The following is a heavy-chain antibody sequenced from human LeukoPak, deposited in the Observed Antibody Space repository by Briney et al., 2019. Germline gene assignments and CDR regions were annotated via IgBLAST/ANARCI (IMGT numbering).Heavy chain of an antibody. CDR1: GFTFSSYS. CDR2: ISSRNTSI. J-gene: IGHJ6*03. Sequence: GGSLRLSCAASGFTFSSYSFNWVRQSPGKGLEWVSYISSRNTSIYYSDSVKGRFTISRDNARNSLYLQMNSLRAEDTAVYYCARDPSSSPPYYFYYYYMDVWGKGTTVTVSS. CDR3: ARDPSSSPPYYFYYYYMDV. V-gene: IGHV3-48*01. D-gene: IGHD6-6*01.